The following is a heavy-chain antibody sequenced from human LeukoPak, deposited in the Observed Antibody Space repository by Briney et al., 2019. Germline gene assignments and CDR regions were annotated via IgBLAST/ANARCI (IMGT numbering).Heavy chain of an antibody. CDR3: ARGYGDYVPNYFDY. V-gene: IGHV4-30-2*01. CDR1: GGSISSGGYS. D-gene: IGHD4-17*01. Sequence: PSETLSLTCAVSGGSISSGGYSWSWIRQPPGKGLEWIGYIYHSGSTYYNPSLKSRVTISVDRSKNQFSLKLSSVTAADTAVYYCARGYGDYVPNYFDYWGQGTLVTVSS. J-gene: IGHJ4*02. CDR2: IYHSGST.